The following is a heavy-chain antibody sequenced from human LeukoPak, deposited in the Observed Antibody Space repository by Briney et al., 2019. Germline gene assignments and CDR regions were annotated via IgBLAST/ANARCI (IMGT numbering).Heavy chain of an antibody. D-gene: IGHD3-22*01. CDR1: GFTFDDYV. J-gene: IGHJ4*02. CDR2: NWNGGST. V-gene: IGHV3-20*04. CDR3: ARDPDYYDSSGYSILHSGLDY. Sequence: GGSLRLSCAASGFTFDDYVMSWVRQAPGKGLEWVSGNWNGGSTGYADSVKGRFTISRDNAKNSLYLQMNSLRAEDTALYYCARDPDYYDSSGYSILHSGLDYWGQGTLVTVSS.